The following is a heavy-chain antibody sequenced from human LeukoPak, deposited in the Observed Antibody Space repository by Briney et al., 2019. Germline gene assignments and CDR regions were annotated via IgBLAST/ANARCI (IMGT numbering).Heavy chain of an antibody. D-gene: IGHD2-2*01. CDR2: IRYDGNNK. Sequence: GGSLRLSCAASGFTFSSYGMHWVRQAPGKGLEWVAFIRYDGNNKYYADSVKGRFTISRDNSKNTLYLQMNSLRAEDTAVYYCAKDLEGYCSSTSCYPGYWGQGTLVTVSS. V-gene: IGHV3-30*02. J-gene: IGHJ4*02. CDR1: GFTFSSYG. CDR3: AKDLEGYCSSTSCYPGY.